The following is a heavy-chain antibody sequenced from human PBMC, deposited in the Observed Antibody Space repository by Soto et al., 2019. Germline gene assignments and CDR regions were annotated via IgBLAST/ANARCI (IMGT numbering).Heavy chain of an antibody. D-gene: IGHD3-3*01. CDR1: GFSLSTSGAA. Sequence: QINLIESGPTLVKPTQPLTLTCTFSGFSLSTSGAAVGWVRQPPGRALEWLALIYWDGDKRYNASLGNRLTITKDTSMNQVVLTLTNADPADTATYYCAHRATMTIFGLIIDNGIWFDPWGQGTRVIVSS. J-gene: IGHJ5*02. V-gene: IGHV2-5*02. CDR2: IYWDGDK. CDR3: AHRATMTIFGLIIDNGIWFDP.